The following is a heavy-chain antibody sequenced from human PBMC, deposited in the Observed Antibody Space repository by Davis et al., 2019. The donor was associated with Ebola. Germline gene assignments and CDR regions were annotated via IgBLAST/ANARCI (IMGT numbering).Heavy chain of an antibody. CDR1: GFTFGDYA. Sequence: GESLKISCAAYGFTFGDYAINWVRQAPGKGLEWIGFIRSKGYGGKTEYAASVKGRFTISRDDFTSVAYLQMNSLKTEDTAVYYCSRDLKQPRPSYYYGMDVWGLGTMVTVFS. CDR2: IRSKGYGGKT. J-gene: IGHJ6*02. D-gene: IGHD6-6*01. CDR3: SRDLKQPRPSYYYGMDV. V-gene: IGHV3-49*04.